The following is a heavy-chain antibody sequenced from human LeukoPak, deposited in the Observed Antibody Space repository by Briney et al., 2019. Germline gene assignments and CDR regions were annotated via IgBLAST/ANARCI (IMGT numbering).Heavy chain of an antibody. V-gene: IGHV3-23*01. J-gene: IGHJ4*02. CDR3: AKLIGDCDSDSPGC. CDR1: GFTFSSQA. D-gene: IGHD2-21*02. Sequence: GGSLRLSCAASGFTFSSQAMSWVRQAPGKGLEWVSTISGSGDSTYYTDSVKGRFTISRDNSKNTLYLQMNSLRAEETAVYYCAKLIGDCDSDSPGCWGQGTLVTVSS. CDR2: ISGSGDST.